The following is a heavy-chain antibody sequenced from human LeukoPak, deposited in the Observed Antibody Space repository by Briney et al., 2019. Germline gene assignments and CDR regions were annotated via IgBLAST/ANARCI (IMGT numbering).Heavy chain of an antibody. CDR2: ISAYNGNR. J-gene: IGHJ4*02. CDR3: ARGTVTPPTPDY. D-gene: IGHD4-17*01. V-gene: IGHV1-18*01. Sequence: GASVKLSFNSTGYTFTISGISWGRQAPRQGLEWMGWISAYNGNRNYAQKFQGSVTMTRDTSISTAYMELRRLRSDDTAVYYCARGTVTPPTPDYWGQGTLVTVSS. CDR1: GYTFTISG.